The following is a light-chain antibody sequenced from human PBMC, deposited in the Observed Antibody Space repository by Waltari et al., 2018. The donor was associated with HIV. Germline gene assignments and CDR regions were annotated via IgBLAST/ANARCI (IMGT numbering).Light chain of an antibody. CDR3: MQALQTPYT. CDR2: VTS. V-gene: IGKV2-28*01. Sequence: AQSPLFLTVTPGEPATLSCKSSQSLLHSSGFHYLDWYVQRPGQSPQRVIYVTSKRASGVPDRFTASGSGTDFTLTISSVEAEDVGLYFCMQALQTPYTFGQGTKLEL. CDR1: QSLLHSSGFHY. J-gene: IGKJ2*01.